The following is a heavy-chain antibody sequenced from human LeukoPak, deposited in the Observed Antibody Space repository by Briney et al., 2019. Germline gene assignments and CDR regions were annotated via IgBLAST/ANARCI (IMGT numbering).Heavy chain of an antibody. J-gene: IGHJ6*03. V-gene: IGHV1-69*05. CDR3: ASDAGVKTISLRYYYYYMDV. CDR1: GGSGSSCG. CDR2: GIPIFGTA. Sequence: GVSVKVSCKASGGSGSSCGISWGRQAPGQGLELMGGGIPIFGTANYAQKFQGRGTITTDESTSTAYMELSSLRSEDTPVYYCASDAGVKTISLRYYYYYMDVWGKGTTVTVS. D-gene: IGHD4-23*01.